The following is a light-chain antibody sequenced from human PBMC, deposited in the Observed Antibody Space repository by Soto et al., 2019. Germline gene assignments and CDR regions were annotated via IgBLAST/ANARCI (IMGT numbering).Light chain of an antibody. CDR1: SSDVGSYNR. CDR3: SSYTSSTTYV. Sequence: LTQPPSVSGSPGQSVTISCTGTSSDVGSYNRVSWYQQPPGTAPKLMIYEVSNRPSGVPDRFSGSKSGNTASLTISGLQAEDEADYYCSSYTSSTTYVFGTGTKVTVL. J-gene: IGLJ1*01. V-gene: IGLV2-18*02. CDR2: EVS.